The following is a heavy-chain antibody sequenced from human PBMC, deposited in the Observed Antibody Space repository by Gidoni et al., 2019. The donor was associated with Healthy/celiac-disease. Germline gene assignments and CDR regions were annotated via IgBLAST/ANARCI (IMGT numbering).Heavy chain of an antibody. J-gene: IGHJ4*02. CDR2: ISWNSGSI. CDR1: GFTFDAYA. D-gene: IGHD3-16*02. V-gene: IGHV3-9*01. Sequence: EVQLVESGGGLVQPGRSLRLSCAASGFTFDAYAMHWVRQAPGKGLEWVSGISWNSGSIGYADSVKGRFTISRDNAKNSLYLQMNSLRAEDTALYYCAKDIAFGGVIVDANFDYWGQGTLVTVSS. CDR3: AKDIAFGGVIVDANFDY.